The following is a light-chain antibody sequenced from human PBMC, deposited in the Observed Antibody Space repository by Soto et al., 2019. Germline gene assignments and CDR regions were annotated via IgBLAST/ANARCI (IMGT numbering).Light chain of an antibody. J-gene: IGLJ1*01. V-gene: IGLV2-14*01. CDR1: SSDVGSYNY. CDR2: EVS. CDR3: SSYTSSSTPNV. Sequence: QSALTQPASVSGSPGQSITISCTGTSSDVGSYNYVSWYQQHPGKAPKLMIYEVSNRPSGVSNRFSGSKSGNTASLTISGLQAEDEADYYCSSYTSSSTPNVFGTGTQLTVL.